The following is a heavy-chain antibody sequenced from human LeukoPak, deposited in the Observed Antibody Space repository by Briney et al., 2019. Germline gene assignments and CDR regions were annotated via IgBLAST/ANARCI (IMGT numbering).Heavy chain of an antibody. D-gene: IGHD6-19*01. J-gene: IGHJ4*02. CDR2: INSDATTT. V-gene: IGHV3-74*01. CDR1: GFTFSTSW. Sequence: GGSLRLSCAASGFTFSTSWMHWVRQAPGKGLVWVSRINSDATTTSHAESVEGRFTISRDNAKNTLYLEMNSLRAEDTAVYYCARASYSSGWFDYWGQGTLVTVSS. CDR3: ARASYSSGWFDY.